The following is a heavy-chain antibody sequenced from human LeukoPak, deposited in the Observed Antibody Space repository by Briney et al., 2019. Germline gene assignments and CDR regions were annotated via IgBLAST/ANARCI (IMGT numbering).Heavy chain of an antibody. D-gene: IGHD1/OR15-1a*01. Sequence: PSETLSLTCTVSGGSISSYYWSWIRQSPGKGLEWIGYIYNSGSTDYNPSFKSRVTISVDTSKNQFSLKLTSVTAADTALYYCARARTLYFFDYWGQGTLVTVPS. V-gene: IGHV4-59*01. CDR1: GGSISSYY. J-gene: IGHJ4*02. CDR2: IYNSGST. CDR3: ARARTLYFFDY.